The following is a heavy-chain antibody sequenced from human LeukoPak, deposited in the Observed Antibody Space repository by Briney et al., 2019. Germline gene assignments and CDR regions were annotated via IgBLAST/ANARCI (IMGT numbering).Heavy chain of an antibody. CDR1: GLTFSSHW. J-gene: IGHJ4*02. D-gene: IGHD4-17*01. CDR2: IKQDGSEQ. Sequence: PGGSLRLSCAASGLTFSSHWMTWVRQAPGKGLEWVANIKQDGSEQYNVDSVKGRFTISRDNAKNSLYLQMNSLRAEDTAVYYCARGPAYGDFTDFFDYWGQGTLVTVSS. V-gene: IGHV3-7*01. CDR3: ARGPAYGDFTDFFDY.